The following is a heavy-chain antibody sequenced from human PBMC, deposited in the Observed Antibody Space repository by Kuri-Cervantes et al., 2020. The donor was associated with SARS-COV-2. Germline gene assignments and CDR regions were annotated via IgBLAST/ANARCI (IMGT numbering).Heavy chain of an antibody. V-gene: IGHV4-61*01. J-gene: IGHJ4*02. D-gene: IGHD5-18*01. CDR2: IYYSGST. CDR1: GYSISSSYY. CDR3: ARAGPYSYGSFDY. Sequence: SETLSLTCAVSGYSISSSYYWSWIRQPPGKGLEWIGYIYYSGSTNYNPSLKSRVTISVDTSKNQFSLKLSSVTAADTAVYYCARAGPYSYGSFDYWGQGTLVTVSS.